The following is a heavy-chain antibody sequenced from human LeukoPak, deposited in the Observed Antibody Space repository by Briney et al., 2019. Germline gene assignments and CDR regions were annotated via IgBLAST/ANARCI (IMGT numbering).Heavy chain of an antibody. CDR3: ARRAGAYSHPYDY. V-gene: IGHV3-53*01. Sequence: GGSLRLSCAASGFTFTTYAMSWVRQAPGKGLEWVSFIYSDNTHYSDSVKGRFTISRDNSKNTLYLQMNSLRAEDTAVYYCARRAGAYSHPYDYWGQGTLVTVSS. D-gene: IGHD4/OR15-4a*01. CDR1: GFTFTTYA. CDR2: IYSDNT. J-gene: IGHJ4*02.